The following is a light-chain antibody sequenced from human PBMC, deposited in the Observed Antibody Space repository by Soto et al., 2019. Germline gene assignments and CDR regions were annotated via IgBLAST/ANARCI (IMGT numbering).Light chain of an antibody. CDR2: VNGDGSH. Sequence: QLVLTQSPSASASLGASVKLTCTLSSGHSNYAIAWHQQQPETGPRYLMKVNGDGSHSKGDGIPDRFSGSSSGAERYLTISSLQSEDEADYYCQTWGTGAHLIFGGGTKVTVL. CDR3: QTWGTGAHLI. CDR1: SGHSNYA. J-gene: IGLJ2*01. V-gene: IGLV4-69*01.